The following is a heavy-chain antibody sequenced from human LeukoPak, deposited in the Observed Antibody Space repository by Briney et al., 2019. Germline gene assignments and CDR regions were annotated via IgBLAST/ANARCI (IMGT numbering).Heavy chain of an antibody. CDR2: IYYSGST. CDR3: AREPTAMVTYYYMDV. V-gene: IGHV4-39*07. D-gene: IGHD5-18*01. J-gene: IGHJ6*03. Sequence: SETLSLTCTVSGGSISSSSYYWGWIRQPPGKGLEWIGSIYYSGSTYYNPSLKSRVTMSVDTSKNQFSLKLSSVTAADTAVYYCAREPTAMVTYYYMDVWGKGTTVTVSS. CDR1: GGSISSSSYY.